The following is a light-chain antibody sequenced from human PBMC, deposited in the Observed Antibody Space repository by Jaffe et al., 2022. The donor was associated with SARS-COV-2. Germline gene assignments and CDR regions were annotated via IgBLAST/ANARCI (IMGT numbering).Light chain of an antibody. CDR1: QSISSSN. V-gene: IGKV3-20*01. CDR3: QQYGSSPGYT. J-gene: IGKJ2*01. Sequence: EIVLTQSPGTLSLSPGERATLSCRANQSISSSNLVWYQQKPGQAPRLLIYSASSRATGIPDRFSGGGSGTDFTLTISRLEPEDFAVYYCQQYGSSPGYTFGQGTKLEIK. CDR2: SAS.